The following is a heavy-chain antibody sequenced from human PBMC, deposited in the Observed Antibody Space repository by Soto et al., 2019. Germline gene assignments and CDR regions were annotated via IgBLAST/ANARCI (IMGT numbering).Heavy chain of an antibody. Sequence: GGSLRLSCAASGFTFSSYGMHWVRQAPGKGLEWVAVISYDGSNKYYADSVKGRFTISRDNSKNTLYLQINSLRAEDTAVYYCAKFLSDEFDYWGQGTLVTVSS. CDR1: GFTFSSYG. CDR2: ISYDGSNK. V-gene: IGHV3-30*18. J-gene: IGHJ4*02. CDR3: AKFLSDEFDY.